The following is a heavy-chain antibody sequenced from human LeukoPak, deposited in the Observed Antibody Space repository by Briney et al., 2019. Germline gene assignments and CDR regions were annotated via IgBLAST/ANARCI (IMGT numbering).Heavy chain of an antibody. D-gene: IGHD3-22*01. Sequence: GGSLRLSCAASGFTFSSYAMSWVRQAPGKGQEWVSAISGSGGSTYYADSVKGRFTISRDNSKNTLYLQMNSLRAEDTAVYYCAKDQEGYYYDSSGLYFDYWGQGTLVTVSS. V-gene: IGHV3-23*01. CDR3: AKDQEGYYYDSSGLYFDY. CDR2: ISGSGGST. J-gene: IGHJ4*02. CDR1: GFTFSSYA.